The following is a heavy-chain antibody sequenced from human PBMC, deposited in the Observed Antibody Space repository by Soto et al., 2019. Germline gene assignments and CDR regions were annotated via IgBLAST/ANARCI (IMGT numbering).Heavy chain of an antibody. CDR1: GFTVSSNY. J-gene: IGHJ4*02. CDR3: ARVPNTRPWIY. D-gene: IGHD1-1*01. Sequence: GGSLRLSCAASGFTVSSNYMSWVRQAPGKGLEWVSVIYSGGSTYYADSVKGRFTISRDNSKNTLYLQMNSLRAEDTAVYYCARVPNTRPWIYWGQGTLVTVSS. CDR2: IYSGGST. V-gene: IGHV3-66*01.